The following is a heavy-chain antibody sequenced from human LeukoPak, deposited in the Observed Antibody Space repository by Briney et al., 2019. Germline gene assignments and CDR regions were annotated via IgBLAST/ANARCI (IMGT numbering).Heavy chain of an antibody. V-gene: IGHV3-23*01. Sequence: GGSLGLSCAASGFTFSSYAMSWVRQAPGKGLEWVSIISASGGSTYYADSVKGRFTISRDKSRNYLQMNSLRGDDTAIYYCAKDVRVGEYYGSGSYFDYWGQGTLVTVSS. CDR3: AKDVRVGEYYGSGSYFDY. D-gene: IGHD3-10*01. CDR2: ISASGGST. J-gene: IGHJ4*02. CDR1: GFTFSSYA.